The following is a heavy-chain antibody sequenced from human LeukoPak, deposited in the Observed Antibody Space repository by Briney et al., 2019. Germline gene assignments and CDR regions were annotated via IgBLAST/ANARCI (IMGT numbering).Heavy chain of an antibody. CDR3: ARDWYSSGWTKFDY. V-gene: IGHV1-2*02. J-gene: IGHJ4*02. Sequence: SVKVSCKASGYTFTGYYMHWVRQAPGQGLEWMGWINPNSGGTNYAQKFQGRVTMTRDTSISTAYMELSRLRSDDTAVYYCARDWYSSGWTKFDYWGQGTLVTVSS. CDR2: INPNSGGT. D-gene: IGHD6-19*01. CDR1: GYTFTGYY.